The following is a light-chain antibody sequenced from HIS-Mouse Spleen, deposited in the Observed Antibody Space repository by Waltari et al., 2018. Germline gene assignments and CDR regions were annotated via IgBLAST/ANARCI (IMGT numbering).Light chain of an antibody. V-gene: IGLV1-44*01. CDR2: SNN. CDR1: SSNLGSNT. CDR3: AAWDDSLNGVV. J-gene: IGLJ2*01. Sequence: QSVLTQPPSASGTPGQRVTISCSGSSSNLGSNTVNWYQQLPGTAPKLLIYSNNQRPSGVPDRFSGSKSGTSASLASSGLQSEDEADYYCAAWDDSLNGVVFGGGTKLTVL.